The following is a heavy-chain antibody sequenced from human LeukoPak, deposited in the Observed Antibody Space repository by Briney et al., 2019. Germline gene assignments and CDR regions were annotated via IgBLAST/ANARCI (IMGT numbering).Heavy chain of an antibody. CDR2: ISSSSSTI. Sequence: PGGSLRLSCAAYGFTFSSYSMNWVRQAPGKGLEWVSYISSSSSTIYYADSVKGRFTISRDNAKNSLYLQMNSLRAEDTAVYYCARENPDVGGNYFDYWGQGTLVTVSS. CDR3: ARENPDVGGNYFDY. CDR1: GFTFSSYS. J-gene: IGHJ4*02. D-gene: IGHD3-10*01. V-gene: IGHV3-48*04.